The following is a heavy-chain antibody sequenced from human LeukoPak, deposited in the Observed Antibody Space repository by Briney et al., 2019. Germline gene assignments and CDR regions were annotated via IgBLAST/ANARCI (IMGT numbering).Heavy chain of an antibody. D-gene: IGHD3-22*01. CDR3: AREGYHDSNGYYNWYFDL. J-gene: IGHJ2*01. CDR2: IYYTGSI. Sequence: SETLSLTCTVSGGSISSYYWSWIRQPPGKGLEGMGYIYYTGSINYNPSLNSRVTISVDTSKNQFSLKLSSVTAADTAVYYCAREGYHDSNGYYNWYFDLWGRGTLVTVSS. CDR1: GGSISSYY. V-gene: IGHV4-59*01.